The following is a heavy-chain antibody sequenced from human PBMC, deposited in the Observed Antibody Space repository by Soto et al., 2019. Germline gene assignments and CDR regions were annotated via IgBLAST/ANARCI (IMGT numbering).Heavy chain of an antibody. CDR1: GGTFSSYA. V-gene: IGHV1-69*06. CDR2: IIPIFGTA. D-gene: IGHD6-19*01. J-gene: IGHJ4*02. Sequence: QVQLVQSGAEVKKPGSSVKVSCKASGGTFSSYAISWVRQAPGQGLEWMGGIIPIFGTANYAQKFQGRVTITADKSPSTAYMELSSLRSEDTAVYYCARERSSGWYQYSYFASWGQGTLVTVSS. CDR3: ARERSSGWYQYSYFAS.